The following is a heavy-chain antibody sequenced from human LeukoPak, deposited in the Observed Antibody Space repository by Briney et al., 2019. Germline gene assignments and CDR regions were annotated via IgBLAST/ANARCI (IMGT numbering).Heavy chain of an antibody. CDR3: ARISCSHYNGMDV. D-gene: IGHD3-10*02. CDR1: GFTVSSDY. CDR2: IYCDGHT. Sequence: GGSLRLSCAASGFTVSSDYMIWVRQAPGKGLEWVSVIYCDGHTDYSDSVKGRFATSRDSSKNTVYLQMDSLRVEDTAVYYCARISCSHYNGMDVWGQGTTVAVSS. V-gene: IGHV3-53*01. J-gene: IGHJ6*02.